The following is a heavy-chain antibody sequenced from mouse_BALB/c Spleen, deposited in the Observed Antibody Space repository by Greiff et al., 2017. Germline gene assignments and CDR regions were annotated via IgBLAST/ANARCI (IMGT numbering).Heavy chain of an antibody. CDR3: ARTYGTYWYFDV. CDR1: GFSLTSYG. V-gene: IGHV2-2*02. Sequence: VQRVESGPGLVQPSQSLSITCTASGFSLTSYGVHWVRQSPGKGLEWLGVIWSGGSTDYNAAFISRLSISKDNSKSQVFFKMNSLQANDTAIYYCARTYGTYWYFDVWGAGTTVTVSS. J-gene: IGHJ1*01. D-gene: IGHD1-1*01. CDR2: IWSGGST.